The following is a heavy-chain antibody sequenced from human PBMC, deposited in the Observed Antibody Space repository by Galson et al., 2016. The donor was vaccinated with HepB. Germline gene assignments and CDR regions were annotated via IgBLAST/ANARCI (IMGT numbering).Heavy chain of an antibody. CDR3: AKDPRGMPTVRGAYFDY. CDR1: GFTFSNYG. Sequence: SLRLSCAASGFTFSNYGMTWVRQAPGKGLEWVSAISASGGSTTYADSVKGRFIISRDKSKNTLYLQMNSLRADDTAVYYCAKDPRGMPTVRGAYFDYWGQGTLVTVSS. V-gene: IGHV3-23*01. CDR2: ISASGGST. D-gene: IGHD3-10*01. J-gene: IGHJ4*02.